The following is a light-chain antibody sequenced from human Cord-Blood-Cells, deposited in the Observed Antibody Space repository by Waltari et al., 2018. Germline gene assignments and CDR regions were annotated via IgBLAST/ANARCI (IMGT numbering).Light chain of an antibody. Sequence: DIQMTLSLSSLSASVGDRVTITCRASQSISSYLNWYQQKPGKAPKLLIYAASSLQSGVPSRFSGSGSGTDFTLTISSLQPEDFATYYCQQSYSTPITFGQWTRLEIK. V-gene: IGKV1-39*01. CDR3: QQSYSTPIT. CDR1: QSISSY. CDR2: AAS. J-gene: IGKJ5*01.